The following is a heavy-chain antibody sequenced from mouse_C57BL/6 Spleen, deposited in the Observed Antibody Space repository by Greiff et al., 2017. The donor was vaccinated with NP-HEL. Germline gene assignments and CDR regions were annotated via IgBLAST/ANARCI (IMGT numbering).Heavy chain of an antibody. CDR1: GYAFSSSW. Sequence: VQLQQSGPELVKPGASVKISCKASGYAFSSSWMNWVKQRPGKGLEWIGRSYPGDGDTNYNGKFKGKATLTADKSSSTAYMQLSSLTSEDSAVYFCARKGYGSPYYFDYWGQGTTLTVSS. CDR2: SYPGDGDT. CDR3: ARKGYGSPYYFDY. V-gene: IGHV1-82*01. J-gene: IGHJ2*01. D-gene: IGHD1-1*01.